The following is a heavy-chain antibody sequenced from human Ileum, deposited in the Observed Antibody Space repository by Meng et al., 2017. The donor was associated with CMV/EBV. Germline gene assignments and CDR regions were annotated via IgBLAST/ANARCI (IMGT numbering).Heavy chain of an antibody. V-gene: IGHV3-15*01. Sequence: SGFNVGNVWMTWVRQAPGKGLEWVARIKSNVDGAAAHYGAPVTGRFSISRDDSQNTLFLQMNSLKAEDTATYFCTTNGGTYPDSYWGQGTLVTVSS. J-gene: IGHJ4*02. CDR3: TTNGGTYPDSY. CDR1: GFNVGNVW. CDR2: IKSNVDGAAA. D-gene: IGHD1-26*01.